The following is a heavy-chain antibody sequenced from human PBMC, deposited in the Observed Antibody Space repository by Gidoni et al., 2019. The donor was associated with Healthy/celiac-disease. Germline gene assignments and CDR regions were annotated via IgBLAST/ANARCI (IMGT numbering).Heavy chain of an antibody. CDR2: INHSGST. CDR1: GGSFSGYY. Sequence: QVQLQQWGAGLLKPSETLSLTCAVYGGSFSGYYWSWIRQPPGKGLEWIGEINHSGSTNYNPSLKSRVTISVDTSKNQFSLKLSSVTAADTAVYYCAREETTALDWYFDLWGRGTLVTVSS. D-gene: IGHD4-17*01. J-gene: IGHJ2*01. CDR3: AREETTALDWYFDL. V-gene: IGHV4-34*01.